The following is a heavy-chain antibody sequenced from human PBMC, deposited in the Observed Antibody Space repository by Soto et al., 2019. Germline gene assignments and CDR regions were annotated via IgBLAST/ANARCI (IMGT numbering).Heavy chain of an antibody. CDR2: TSARGART. J-gene: IGHJ6*03. CDR3: AKGGVEYYYYYMDF. Sequence: VQLLESGGGFVQPGGSLRLSCAASGFNFGSYATTWVRQAPGKGLEWLSATSARGARTYYADSVRGRFTMSRDNSKNTLYLEMNSLRVEDTAVYYCAKGGVEYYYYYMDFWGKGTTVTVSS. CDR1: GFNFGSYA. V-gene: IGHV3-23*01. D-gene: IGHD3-10*01.